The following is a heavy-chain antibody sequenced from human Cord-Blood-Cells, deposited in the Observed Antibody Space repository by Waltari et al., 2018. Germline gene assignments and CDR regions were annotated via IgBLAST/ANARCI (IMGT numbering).Heavy chain of an antibody. CDR2: IYYSGST. CDR1: GGSISSHS. Sequence: QVQLQESGPGLVKPSETLSLTCTVSGGSISSHSWSWIRPPPGKGLEWIGYIYYSGSTNYNPSLKSRVTISVDTSKNQFSLKLSSVTAADTAVYYCARDSPAVAHYSAFDIWGQGTMVTVSS. CDR3: ARDSPAVAHYSAFDI. D-gene: IGHD1-26*01. V-gene: IGHV4-59*11. J-gene: IGHJ3*02.